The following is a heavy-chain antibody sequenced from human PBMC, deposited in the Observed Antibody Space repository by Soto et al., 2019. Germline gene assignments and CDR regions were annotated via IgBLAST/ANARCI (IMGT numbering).Heavy chain of an antibody. CDR3: ARETDIVVVVTTNGMDV. D-gene: IGHD2-15*01. J-gene: IGHJ6*02. V-gene: IGHV3-21*01. Sequence: PXGSLRLSCSASGFQFSTYSMNWVRQAPGKGLEWVSLITSSSGYIYYADSVKGRFTISRDNAKNSLYLQMNSLRAEDTAVYYCARETDIVVVVTTNGMDVWGQGTTVTVSS. CDR2: ITSSSGYI. CDR1: GFQFSTYS.